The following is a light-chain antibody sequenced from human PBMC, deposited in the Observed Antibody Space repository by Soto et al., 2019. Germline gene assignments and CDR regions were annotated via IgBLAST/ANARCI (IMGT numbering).Light chain of an antibody. CDR1: QSVSSSY. CDR3: QQYGSSPWT. V-gene: IGKV3-20*01. J-gene: IGKJ1*01. CDR2: GAS. Sequence: EMVLTQSPGTLSFSPGERATLSCRASQSVSSSYLAWYQQKPGQAPRLLIYGASGRATGIPDRFSGSGSGTDFTLTISRLEPEDFAVYYFQQYGSSPWTFGQGTKVEIK.